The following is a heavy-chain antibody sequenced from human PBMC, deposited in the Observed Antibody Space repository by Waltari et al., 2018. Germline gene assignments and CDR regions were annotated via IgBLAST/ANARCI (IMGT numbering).Heavy chain of an antibody. J-gene: IGHJ3*02. CDR2: IWYDGSNK. V-gene: IGHV3-33*01. D-gene: IGHD6-6*01. CDR1: GFTVSRHG. Sequence: QVQLVESGGGVVQPGRSLRLACAASGFTVSRHGMHRVRQAQGKGLEWVAVIWYDGSNKYYADSVKGRFTISRDNSKNTLYLQMNSLRAEDTAVYYCASIEYSSSSKSPAFDIWGQGTMVTVSS. CDR3: ASIEYSSSSKSPAFDI.